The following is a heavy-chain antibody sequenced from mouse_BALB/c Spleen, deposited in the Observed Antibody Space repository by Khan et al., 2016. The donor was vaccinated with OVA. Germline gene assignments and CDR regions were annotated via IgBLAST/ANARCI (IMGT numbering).Heavy chain of an antibody. CDR2: INPNTDNI. CDR3: ERGYDFFAS. D-gene: IGHD2-14*01. J-gene: IGHJ3*01. V-gene: IGHV1-18*01. CDR1: GYSFTLYY. Sequence: VQLKESGPDLVKPGASVKISCKASGYSFTLYYMSWVKQSPGKSLEWIGRINPNTDNINYNQEFKGKAMLTVDKSSNTAYMELRSLTYEDAAVDFCERGYDFFASWGQGTLGTVSP.